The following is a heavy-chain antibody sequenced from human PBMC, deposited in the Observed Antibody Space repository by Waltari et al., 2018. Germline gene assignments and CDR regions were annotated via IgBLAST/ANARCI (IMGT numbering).Heavy chain of an antibody. D-gene: IGHD6-13*01. CDR2: IYYSGST. J-gene: IGHJ4*02. CDR3: ARDSGPRYSSSWYPLDY. CDR1: GGSISSSRYS. V-gene: IGHV4-39*07. Sequence: QLQLQESGPGLVKPSETMSLTGTVPGGSISSSRYSWGWIRQPPGKGLEWIGSIYYSGSTYYNPSLKSRVTISVDTSKNQFSLKLSSVTAADTAVYYCARDSGPRYSSSWYPLDYWGQGTLVTVSS.